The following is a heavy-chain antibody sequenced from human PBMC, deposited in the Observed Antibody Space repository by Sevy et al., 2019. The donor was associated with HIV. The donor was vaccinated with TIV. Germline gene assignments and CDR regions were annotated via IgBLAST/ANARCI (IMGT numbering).Heavy chain of an antibody. V-gene: IGHV3-23*01. Sequence: GGSLRLSCAASGFTFNNYATSWVRQAPGKGPEWVSSINGRGDDTYYADSVKGRFTISRDNSKNTVDLQVNSLSPEDAAVYYCVKYCGDNAGYFDLWGRGTLVTVSS. CDR3: VKYCGDNAGYFDL. CDR1: GFTFNNYA. D-gene: IGHD2-21*02. CDR2: INGRGDDT. J-gene: IGHJ2*01.